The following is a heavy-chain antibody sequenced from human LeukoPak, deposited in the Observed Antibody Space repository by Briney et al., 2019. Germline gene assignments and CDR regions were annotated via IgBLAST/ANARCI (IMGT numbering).Heavy chain of an antibody. J-gene: IGHJ5*02. Sequence: GGSLRLSCTASGFTFSSYAMSWVRQAPGKGLEWVSVINGSAYNADSVKGRFTISRDNSKNTLYLQMNSLRAEDTAVYYCAKDLGSGSYFGGTWFDPWGQGTLVTVSS. CDR1: GFTFSSYA. V-gene: IGHV3-23*01. CDR2: INGSA. CDR3: AKDLGSGSYFGGTWFDP. D-gene: IGHD1-26*01.